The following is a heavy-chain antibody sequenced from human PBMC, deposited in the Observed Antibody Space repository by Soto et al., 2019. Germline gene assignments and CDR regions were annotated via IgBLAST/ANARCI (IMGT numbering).Heavy chain of an antibody. CDR2: ISWEGGSI. J-gene: IGHJ4*02. CDR1: GFTFNNYA. Sequence: DVQLVESGGDLVQPGRSLRLSCSASGFTFNNYAMHWVRQAPGKGLEWVSGISWEGGSIGYADSVKGRFTISRDNAKNSLSLEMNSLRSEDTALYYCAKDHDEDFGYDLDYFNYWGQGTLVTVSS. CDR3: AKDHDEDFGYDLDYFNY. D-gene: IGHD5-12*01. V-gene: IGHV3-9*01.